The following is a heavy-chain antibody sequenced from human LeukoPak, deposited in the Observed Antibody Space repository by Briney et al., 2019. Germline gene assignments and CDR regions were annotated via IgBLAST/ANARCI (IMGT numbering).Heavy chain of an antibody. D-gene: IGHD1-26*01. Sequence: GGSLRLSCAASGFTFSRYWMHWVCQAPGKGLVWVSCIKSDGSSTSTADSAKGRFTISRDNAKNTVYLQMNSLRAEDTAVYYCVRDNRSYNFDYWGQGTLVTVSS. CDR2: IKSDGSST. CDR3: VRDNRSYNFDY. CDR1: GFTFSRYW. V-gene: IGHV3-74*01. J-gene: IGHJ4*02.